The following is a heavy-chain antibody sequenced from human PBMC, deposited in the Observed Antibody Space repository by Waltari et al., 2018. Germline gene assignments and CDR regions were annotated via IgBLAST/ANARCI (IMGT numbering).Heavy chain of an antibody. CDR1: GYTLTELS. J-gene: IGHJ4*02. Sequence: QVQLVQAGAEVKKTGASVKGSCKVSGYTLTELSMHWVRQAPGKGLEWRGGIIPLLGTANYAPKFQGRVTITADESTSTAYMELSSLRSEDTAVYYCARSHDILTASFDYWGQGTLVTVSS. V-gene: IGHV1-69*13. D-gene: IGHD3-9*01. CDR3: ARSHDILTASFDY. CDR2: IIPLLGTA.